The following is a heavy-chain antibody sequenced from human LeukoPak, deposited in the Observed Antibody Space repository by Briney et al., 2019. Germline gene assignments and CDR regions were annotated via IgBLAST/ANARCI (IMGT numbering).Heavy chain of an antibody. J-gene: IGHJ4*02. Sequence: SETLSLTCTVSGGSISSSSYYWGWIRQPPGKGLEWIGSIYYSGSTYYNPSLKSRVTISVDTSKNQFSLKLSSVTAADTAVYYCAGQSYYHDSSGYYFRVIDYWGQGTLVTVSS. CDR3: AGQSYYHDSSGYYFRVIDY. D-gene: IGHD3-22*01. CDR1: GGSISSSSYY. V-gene: IGHV4-39*01. CDR2: IYYSGST.